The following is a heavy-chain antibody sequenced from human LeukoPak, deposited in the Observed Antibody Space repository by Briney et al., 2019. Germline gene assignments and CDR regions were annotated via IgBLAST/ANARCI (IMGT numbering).Heavy chain of an antibody. CDR3: AREGGYCSGGSCYPDDDAFDI. CDR1: GGSVSSGSYY. V-gene: IGHV4-61*01. CDR2: IYYSGST. Sequence: SETLSLTCTVSGGSVSSGSYYWSWIRQPPGKGPEWIGYIYYSGSTNFNPSLKSRVTISVDTSKNQFSLKLSSVTAADTAVYYCAREGGYCSGGSCYPDDDAFDIWGQGTMVTVSS. D-gene: IGHD2-15*01. J-gene: IGHJ3*02.